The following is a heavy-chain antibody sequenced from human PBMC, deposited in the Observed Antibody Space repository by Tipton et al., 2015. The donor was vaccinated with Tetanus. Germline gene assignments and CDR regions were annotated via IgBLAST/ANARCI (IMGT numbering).Heavy chain of an antibody. CDR1: GFNFSDSA. CDR2: ISSSSVNI. V-gene: IGHV3-21*04. CDR3: ARGRERCRGTNCHRATDY. D-gene: IGHD2-2*01. Sequence: GSLRLSCAASGFNFSDSAMNWVRQAPGKGLEWVSSISSSSVNIHYADSLKGRFTISRDNAKNSLYLQMNSLRAEDTAIYYCARGRERCRGTNCHRATDYWGQGILVTVSS. J-gene: IGHJ4*02.